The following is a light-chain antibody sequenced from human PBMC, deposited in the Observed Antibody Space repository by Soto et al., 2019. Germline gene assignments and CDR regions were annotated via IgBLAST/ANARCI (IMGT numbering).Light chain of an antibody. CDR1: QNVNNNY. J-gene: IGKJ2*01. CDR3: QQYGSSPGT. V-gene: IGKV3-20*01. Sequence: VLTQSPGTLSLSPGERATLSCRASQNVNNNYLAWYQQKPGQAPRLLIRGASSRATGLPDRFSGSGSGTAFTLTIIRLEPEDFAVYYCQQYGSSPGTFGQGTKLEIK. CDR2: GAS.